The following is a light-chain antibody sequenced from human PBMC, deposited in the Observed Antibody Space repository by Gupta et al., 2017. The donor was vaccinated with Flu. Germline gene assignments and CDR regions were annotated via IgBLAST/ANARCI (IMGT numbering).Light chain of an antibody. J-gene: IGKJ4*01. CDR2: AAS. V-gene: IGKV1-39*01. Sequence: SSLSASVGDRVIITCRASQSIRSYLNWYEQKPGKAPKLLNYAASSWQSGVPSRFSGSGYGKDLTLTISSRQQEDFASYFCRQTYSSSPNTFGRGTMVDIK. CDR3: RQTYSSSPNT. CDR1: QSIRSY.